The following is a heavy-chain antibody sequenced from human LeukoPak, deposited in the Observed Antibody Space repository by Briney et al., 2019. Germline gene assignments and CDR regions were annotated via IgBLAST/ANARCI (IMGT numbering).Heavy chain of an antibody. J-gene: IGHJ4*02. V-gene: IGHV3-74*01. CDR1: GFTFSSYW. CDR2: INSDGSST. CDR3: ARVFPFGGVIGLLGY. Sequence: GGSLRLSCAASGFTFSSYWMDLVRQAPGKGLVWVSRINSDGSSTSYADSVKGRFTISRDNAKNTLYLQMNSLRAEDTAVYYCARVFPFGGVIGLLGYWGQGTLVTVSS. D-gene: IGHD3-16*02.